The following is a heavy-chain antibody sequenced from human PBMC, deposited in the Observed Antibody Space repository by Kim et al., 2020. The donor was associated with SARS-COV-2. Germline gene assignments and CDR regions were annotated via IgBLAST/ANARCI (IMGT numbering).Heavy chain of an antibody. CDR3: ARVAGGAGAFDI. CDR1: GGSFSGYY. CDR2: INHSGST. V-gene: IGHV4-34*01. Sequence: SETLSLTCAVYGGSFSGYYWSWIRQPPGKGLEWIGEINHSGSTNYNPSLKSRVTISVDTSKNQFSLKLSSVTAADTAVYYCARVAGGAGAFDIWGQGTMVTVSS. D-gene: IGHD3-16*01. J-gene: IGHJ3*02.